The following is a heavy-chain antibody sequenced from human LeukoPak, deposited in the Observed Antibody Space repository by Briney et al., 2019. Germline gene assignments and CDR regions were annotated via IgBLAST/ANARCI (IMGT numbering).Heavy chain of an antibody. D-gene: IGHD1-14*01. CDR3: ARLSRNRWSDY. CDR1: GYSFTSYW. J-gene: IGHJ4*02. CDR2: VYPGDSDT. Sequence: GESLKISCKCSGYSFTSYWIGWVRQMPGKGLEWMGIVYPGDSDTRYSPSFQVQVTISADRSLSTAYLQWSSLRATDIAIYYCARLSRNRWSDYWGQGTLVTVSS. V-gene: IGHV5-51*01.